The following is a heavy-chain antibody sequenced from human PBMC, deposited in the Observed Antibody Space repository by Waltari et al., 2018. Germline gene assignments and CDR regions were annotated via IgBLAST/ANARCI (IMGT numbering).Heavy chain of an antibody. CDR2: LSARCGDT. CDR1: GFTFSHYA. V-gene: IGHV3-23*01. Sequence: EVQLLESGGGLVQPGGSLRLSCAASGFTFSHYAVSWVRQAQGGWLYCVSALSARCGDTFYSGSVMVRFTISRDNSKNTLYLQMSSLRTEDTAVYYCAERVIWGQGTLVIVSS. J-gene: IGHJ1*01. D-gene: IGHD1-1*01. CDR3: AERVI.